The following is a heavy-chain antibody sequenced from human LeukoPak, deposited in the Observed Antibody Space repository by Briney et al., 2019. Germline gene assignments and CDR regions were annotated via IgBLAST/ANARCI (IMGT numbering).Heavy chain of an antibody. CDR2: IIPIFGTA. CDR1: GGTFSSYA. D-gene: IGHD6-19*01. V-gene: IGHV1-69*13. CDR3: ARVLASSGWYSEGTYYFDY. J-gene: IGHJ4*02. Sequence: GASVKVSCKASGGTFSSYAISWVRQAPGQGLEWMGGIIPIFGTANYAQKFQGRVTITADESTSTAYMEQSSLRSEDTAVYYCARVLASSGWYSEGTYYFDYWGQGTLVTVSS.